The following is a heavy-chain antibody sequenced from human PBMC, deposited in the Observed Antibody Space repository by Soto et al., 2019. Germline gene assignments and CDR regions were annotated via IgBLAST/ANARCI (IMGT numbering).Heavy chain of an antibody. CDR1: GFTFSSYA. CDR3: AKSPPPAAAGTLYFDY. Sequence: EVQLLESGGGLVQPGGSLRLSCAASGFTFSSYAMSWVRQAPGKGLEWVSAISGSGGSTYYADSVKGRFTISRDNSKNTLYLQMNSLRAEDTAEYYCAKSPPPAAAGTLYFDYWGQGTLVTVSS. D-gene: IGHD6-13*01. J-gene: IGHJ4*02. CDR2: ISGSGGST. V-gene: IGHV3-23*01.